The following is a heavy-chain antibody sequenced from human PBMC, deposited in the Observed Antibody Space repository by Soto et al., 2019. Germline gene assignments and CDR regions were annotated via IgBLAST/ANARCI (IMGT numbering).Heavy chain of an antibody. CDR3: ARLFPCSSTSCSS. D-gene: IGHD2-2*01. J-gene: IGHJ4*02. CDR1: GYTFTSYA. V-gene: IGHV1-3*01. Sequence: ASVKVSCKASGYTFTSYAMHWVRQAPGQRLEWMGWINAGNGNTNYSQKFQGRVAITRNTSISTAYMELSSLRSEDTAVYYCARLFPCSSTSCSSWGQGTLVTVSS. CDR2: INAGNGNT.